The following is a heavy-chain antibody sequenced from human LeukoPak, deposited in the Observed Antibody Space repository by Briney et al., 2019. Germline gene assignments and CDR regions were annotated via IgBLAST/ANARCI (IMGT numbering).Heavy chain of an antibody. V-gene: IGHV4-59*08. CDR3: ARMVRGVIWSNWFDP. J-gene: IGHJ5*02. CDR1: GGSISSYY. Sequence: SETLSLTCTVSGGSISSYYWSWIRQPPGKGLEWIGYIYYSGSTNYNPSLKSRVTISVDTSKNQFSLKLSSVTAADTAVYYCARMVRGVIWSNWFDPWGQGTLVTVSS. D-gene: IGHD3-10*01. CDR2: IYYSGST.